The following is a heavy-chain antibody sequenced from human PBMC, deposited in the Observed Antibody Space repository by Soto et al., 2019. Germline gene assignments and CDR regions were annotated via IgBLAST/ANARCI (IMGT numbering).Heavy chain of an antibody. V-gene: IGHV3-33*01. CDR3: ARVKGGILRFLEWLPPYYYYGMDV. J-gene: IGHJ6*02. CDR1: GFTFSSYG. Sequence: GGSLRLSCAASGFTFSSYGMHWVRQAPGKGLEWVAVIWYDGSNKYYADSVKGRFTISRDNSKNTLYLQMNSLRAEDTAVYYCARVKGGILRFLEWLPPYYYYGMDVWGQGTTVTVSS. D-gene: IGHD3-3*01. CDR2: IWYDGSNK.